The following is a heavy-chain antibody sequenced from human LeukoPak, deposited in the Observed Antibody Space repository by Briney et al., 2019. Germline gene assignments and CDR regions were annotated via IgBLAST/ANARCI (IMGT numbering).Heavy chain of an antibody. Sequence: SETLSPTCTVSGGSISSGDYYWSWIRQPPGKGLEWIGYIYYSGSTYYNPSLKSRVTISVDTSKNQFSLKLSSVTAADTAVYYCARQQLGSEDAFDIWGQGTMVTVSS. CDR3: ARQQLGSEDAFDI. V-gene: IGHV4-30-4*01. CDR1: GGSISSGDYY. J-gene: IGHJ3*02. CDR2: IYYSGST. D-gene: IGHD1-1*01.